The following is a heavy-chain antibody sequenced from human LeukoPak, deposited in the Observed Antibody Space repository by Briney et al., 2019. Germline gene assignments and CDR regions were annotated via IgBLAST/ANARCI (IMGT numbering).Heavy chain of an antibody. CDR1: GYTFTGYY. D-gene: IGHD3-3*01. Sequence: ASVKVSCKTSGYTFTGYYMHWVRQAPGQGLEWMGWINPNSGGTNYAQKFQGRVTMTRDTSISTAYMELSRLRSDDTAVYYCASLGIFGVVTEYYYYYYMDVWSKGTTVTVSS. CDR3: ASLGIFGVVTEYYYYYYMDV. V-gene: IGHV1-2*02. CDR2: INPNSGGT. J-gene: IGHJ6*03.